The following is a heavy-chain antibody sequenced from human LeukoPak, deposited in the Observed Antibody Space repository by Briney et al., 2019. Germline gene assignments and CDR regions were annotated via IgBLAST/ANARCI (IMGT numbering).Heavy chain of an antibody. Sequence: GGSLRLSCAASGFTFSSYWVSWVRQAPGKGLEWVANIKQDGSEKYYVDSVKGRFTISRDNAKNSLYLQMNSLRAEDTAEYYCARDSPNYYDSGSPHSRALEYWGQGTLVTASS. J-gene: IGHJ4*02. CDR1: GFTFSSYW. D-gene: IGHD3-10*01. V-gene: IGHV3-7*01. CDR3: ARDSPNYYDSGSPHSRALEY. CDR2: IKQDGSEK.